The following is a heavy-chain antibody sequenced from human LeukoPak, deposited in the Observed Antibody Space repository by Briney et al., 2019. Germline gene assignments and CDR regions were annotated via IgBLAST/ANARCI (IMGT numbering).Heavy chain of an antibody. J-gene: IGHJ3*02. CDR3: ARVRDIVVVPAAQGAFDI. Sequence: ASVKVSCKASGYTFTGYYMHWVRQAPGQGLEWMGWINPNSGGTSYAQKFQGRVTMTRDTSISTAYMELSRLRSDDTAVYCCARVRDIVVVPAAQGAFDIWGQGTMVTVSS. CDR1: GYTFTGYY. V-gene: IGHV1-2*02. CDR2: INPNSGGT. D-gene: IGHD2-2*01.